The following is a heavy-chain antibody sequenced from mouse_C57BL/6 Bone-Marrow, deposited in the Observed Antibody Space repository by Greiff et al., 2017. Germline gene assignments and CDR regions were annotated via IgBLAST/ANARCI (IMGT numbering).Heavy chain of an antibody. CDR3: ARPHYYGRSPFAY. D-gene: IGHD1-1*01. CDR1: GYTFTSYW. V-gene: IGHV1-55*01. Sequence: QVQLQQPGAELVKPGASVKMSCKASGYTFTSYWLTWVKQRPGQGLEWIGDIYPGSGSTNSNEKFKSKATLTVDTSSSTAYMQLSSLTSEDSAVYYCARPHYYGRSPFAYWGQGTLVTVSA. CDR2: IYPGSGST. J-gene: IGHJ3*01.